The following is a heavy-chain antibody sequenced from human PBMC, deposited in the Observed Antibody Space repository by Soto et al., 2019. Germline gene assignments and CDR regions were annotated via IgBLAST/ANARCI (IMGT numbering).Heavy chain of an antibody. CDR2: IVVGSGNT. D-gene: IGHD3-22*01. V-gene: IGHV1-58*02. CDR1: GFTFTSSA. Sequence: SVKVSFKASGFTFTSSAMQWVRQARGQRLEWIGWIVVGSGNTNYAQKFQERVTITRDMSTSTAYMELSSLRSEDTAVYYCAADINYDSSGYYYYYYGMEVWGQGTTVTVSS. CDR3: AADINYDSSGYYYYYYGMEV. J-gene: IGHJ6*02.